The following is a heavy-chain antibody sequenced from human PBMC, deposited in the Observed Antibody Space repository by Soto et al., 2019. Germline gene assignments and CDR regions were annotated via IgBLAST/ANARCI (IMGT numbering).Heavy chain of an antibody. Sequence: SGPTLVNPTQTLTLTCTFSGFSLSTSGVGVGWIRQPPGKALEWLALIYWNDDNRYSPSLKRRLIITKDTFKNQVVLTMTHTDPVDTATYYCAHGLTIFGDAWFDPWGQGTLVTVSS. D-gene: IGHD3-3*01. J-gene: IGHJ5*02. CDR2: IYWNDDN. CDR3: AHGLTIFGDAWFDP. V-gene: IGHV2-5*01. CDR1: GFSLSTSGVG.